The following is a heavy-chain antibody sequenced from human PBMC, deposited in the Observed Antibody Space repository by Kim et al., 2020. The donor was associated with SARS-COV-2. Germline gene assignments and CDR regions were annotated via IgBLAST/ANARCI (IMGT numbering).Heavy chain of an antibody. V-gene: IGHV3-48*02. CDR2: ISSSSSTI. Sequence: GGSLRLSCAASGFTFSSYSMNWVRQAPGKGLEWVLYISSSSSTIYYADSVKGRFTISRDNAKNSLYLQMNSLGDEDTAVYYFARDFGSGSYSPYYFDYWPGNPGHRLL. J-gene: IGHJ4*02. CDR1: GFTFSSYS. CDR3: ARDFGSGSYSPYYFDY. D-gene: IGHD3-10*01.